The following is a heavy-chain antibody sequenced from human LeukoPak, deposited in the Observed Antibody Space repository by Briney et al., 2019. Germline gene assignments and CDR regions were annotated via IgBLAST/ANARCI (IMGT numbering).Heavy chain of an antibody. CDR1: GFTFNSYW. CDR2: IKQDGSEK. J-gene: IGHJ4*02. D-gene: IGHD3-10*01. Sequence: PGGSLRLSCAASGFTFNSYWMSWVRQAPGKGLEWVANIKQDGSEKYYVDSVKGRFTISRDNAKNSLYLQMNSLRAEDTAVYYCASARITMVRGVKGSLYFDYWGQGTLVTVSS. V-gene: IGHV3-7*01. CDR3: ASARITMVRGVKGSLYFDY.